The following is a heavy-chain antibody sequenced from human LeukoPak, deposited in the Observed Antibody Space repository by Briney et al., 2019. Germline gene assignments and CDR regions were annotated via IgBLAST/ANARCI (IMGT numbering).Heavy chain of an antibody. CDR2: ISGSGGST. CDR1: GFTFSSYA. CDR3: ATHNPYCSSTSCYSYYYYGMDV. J-gene: IGHJ6*02. D-gene: IGHD2-2*01. V-gene: IGHV3-23*01. Sequence: PGGSLRLSCAASGFTFSSYAMGWVRQAPGKGLEWVSAISGSGGSTYYADSVKGRFTISRDNSKNTLYLQMNSLRAEDTAVYYCATHNPYCSSTSCYSYYYYGMDVWGQGTTVTVSS.